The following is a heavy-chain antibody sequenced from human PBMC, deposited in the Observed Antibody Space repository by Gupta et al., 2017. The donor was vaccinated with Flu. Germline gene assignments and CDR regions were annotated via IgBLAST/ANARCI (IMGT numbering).Heavy chain of an antibody. Sequence: SSYAMHWVRQAPGKGLEYVSAISSNGGSTYYANSVKGRFTISRDNSKNTLYLQMGSLRAEDMAVYYCARVPLRYYYYYMDVWGKGTTVTVSS. J-gene: IGHJ6*03. CDR1: SSYA. CDR2: ISSNGGST. V-gene: IGHV3-64*01. CDR3: ARVPLRYYYYYMDV.